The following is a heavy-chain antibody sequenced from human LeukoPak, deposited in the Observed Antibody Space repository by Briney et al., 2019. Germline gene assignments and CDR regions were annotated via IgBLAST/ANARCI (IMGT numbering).Heavy chain of an antibody. CDR3: ARDIMATLQNNAFDI. CDR1: GFTFSDYY. V-gene: IGHV3-11*01. Sequence: GGSLRLSCAASGFTFSDYYMSWIRQAPGKGLEWVSYISSSGSTIYYADSVKGRLTISRDNAKNSLYLQMNSLRAEDTAVYYCARDIMATLQNNAFDIWGQGTMVTVSS. J-gene: IGHJ3*02. CDR2: ISSSGSTI. D-gene: IGHD5-24*01.